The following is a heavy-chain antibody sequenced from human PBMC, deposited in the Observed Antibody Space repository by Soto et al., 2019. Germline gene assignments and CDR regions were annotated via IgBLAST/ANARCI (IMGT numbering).Heavy chain of an antibody. CDR2: ISAYNGDT. V-gene: IGHV1-18*01. D-gene: IGHD2-8*01. CDR1: GYTFTNYG. Sequence: QVRLVQSGTELKKPGASVKVSCKASGYTFTNYGTSWARQAPGQGLEWMGWISAYNGDTNYAQKFQGRVTMTTDTSTSKAYMELRSLRSVDTAVYYCARDIRLTDSYYYGMDVWGQWTTVNVSS. J-gene: IGHJ6*02. CDR3: ARDIRLTDSYYYGMDV.